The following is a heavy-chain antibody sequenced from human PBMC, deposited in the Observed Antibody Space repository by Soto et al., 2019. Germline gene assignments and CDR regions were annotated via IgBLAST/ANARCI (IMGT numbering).Heavy chain of an antibody. V-gene: IGHV5-10-1*01. D-gene: IGHD4-4*01. CDR2: IEPSDSST. Sequence: GESLKISCQASGYSFGIYSISWVRQVPGKGLEWVGKIEPSDSSTIYSPSFQGHVTISVDKSINTAYLQWRSLRASDTAMYFCAILNYFDPWGQGSLVTVSS. CDR3: AILNYFDP. J-gene: IGHJ5*02. CDR1: GYSFGIYS.